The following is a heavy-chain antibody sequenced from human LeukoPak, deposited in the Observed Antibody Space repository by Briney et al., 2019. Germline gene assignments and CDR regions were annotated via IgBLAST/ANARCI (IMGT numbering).Heavy chain of an antibody. D-gene: IGHD3-3*01. V-gene: IGHV1-2*02. CDR2: INPNSGGT. Sequence: GASVKVSCKASGYTFTGYYMHWVRQAPGQGLEWMGWINPNSGGTNYAQKFQGRVTMTRDTSISTAYMELSRLGSDDTAVYYCARDLLVYDFWSGYSPHNWFDPWGQGTLVTVSS. J-gene: IGHJ5*02. CDR3: ARDLLVYDFWSGYSPHNWFDP. CDR1: GYTFTGYY.